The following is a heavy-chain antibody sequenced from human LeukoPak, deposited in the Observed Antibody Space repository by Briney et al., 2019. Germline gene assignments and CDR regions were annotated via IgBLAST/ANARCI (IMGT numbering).Heavy chain of an antibody. CDR3: ARGSPSTAAVPAS. D-gene: IGHD6-13*01. CDR2: VYSSGST. J-gene: IGHJ5*02. CDR1: GGSISGYY. V-gene: IGHV4-4*07. Sequence: PSETLSLTCTVSGGSISGYYWSWIRQPAGKGLEWIGRVYSSGSTNYNPSFESRGTMSVDTSKNQISLRLSSVTAAGTAVYYCARGSPSTAAVPASWGQGTLVTVSS.